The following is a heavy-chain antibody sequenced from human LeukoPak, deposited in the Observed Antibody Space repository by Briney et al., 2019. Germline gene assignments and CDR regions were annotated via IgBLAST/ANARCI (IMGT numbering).Heavy chain of an antibody. V-gene: IGHV4-39*07. Sequence: SETLSLTCTVSGGSISTSTYYWGWVRQPPGKGLEWIGSFYYSGATYYNPSLKSRVTISEDTSVNQFSLKVTSVTAADTAVYYCACDDLFLPAWGQGTLVTVSS. J-gene: IGHJ5*02. CDR1: GGSISTSTYY. D-gene: IGHD3-3*01. CDR3: ACDDLFLPA. CDR2: FYYSGAT.